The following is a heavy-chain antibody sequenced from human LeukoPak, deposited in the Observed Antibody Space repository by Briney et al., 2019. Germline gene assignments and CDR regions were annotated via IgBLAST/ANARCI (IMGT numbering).Heavy chain of an antibody. V-gene: IGHV3-23*01. J-gene: IGHJ4*02. Sequence: GGSLRLSCAASGFIFSRHAMSWVRQAPGGGLEWVSTAHYDGQHTYYADSVRGRFTISRDNSRNTLYLQMDSLTAEDTALYYCVKAYSSGWYDFDSWGQGTLVTVSS. CDR2: AHYDGQHT. D-gene: IGHD6-19*01. CDR1: GFIFSRHA. CDR3: VKAYSSGWYDFDS.